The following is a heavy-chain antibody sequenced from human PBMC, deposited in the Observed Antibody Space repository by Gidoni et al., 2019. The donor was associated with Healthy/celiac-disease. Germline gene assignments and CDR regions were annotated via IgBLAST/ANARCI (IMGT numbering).Heavy chain of an antibody. CDR3: ARGDNFDY. D-gene: IGHD2-15*01. V-gene: IGHV4-59*01. J-gene: IGHJ4*02. CDR1: GGSISSYY. CDR2: IYYSGST. Sequence: QVQLQESGPGLVKPSETLSLTCTVSGGSISSYYWSWIRQPPGKGLEWIGYIYYSGSTNYNPSLKSRVTISVDTSKNQFSLKLSSVTAADTAVYYCARGDNFDYWGQGTLVTVSS.